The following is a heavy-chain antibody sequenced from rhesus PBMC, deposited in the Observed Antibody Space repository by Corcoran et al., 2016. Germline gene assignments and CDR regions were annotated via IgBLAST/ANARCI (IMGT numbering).Heavy chain of an antibody. J-gene: IGHJ4*01. CDR1: GGSVSRSKW. CDR2: ISGSSGRT. D-gene: IGHD1-14*01. CDR3: ARSVAGTT. Sequence: QVQLQESGPGLVKPSETLSLTCAVSGGSVSRSKWWSGIRQPPGKGLEWIGYISGSSGRTYYNPSLKSRVTISTDTSKNQLFLKLSSVTAADTAVYYCARSVAGTTWGQGVLVTVSS. V-gene: IGHV4-65*01.